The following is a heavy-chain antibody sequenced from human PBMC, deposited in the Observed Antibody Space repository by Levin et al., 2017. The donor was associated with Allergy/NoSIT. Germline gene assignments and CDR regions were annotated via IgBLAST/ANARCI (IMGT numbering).Heavy chain of an antibody. Sequence: SETLSLTCSVSGASIRSDGYYWGWIRQPPGEGLDWIGNIYFSGISYYNPSLKSRVTISVDTSKNQFSLKVSSVNAADTAVYYCARLKSDTYGSGTYVFDYWGQGTQVTVSS. CDR3: ARLKSDTYGSGTYVFDY. CDR1: GASIRSDGYY. D-gene: IGHD3-10*01. J-gene: IGHJ4*02. CDR2: IYFSGIS. V-gene: IGHV4-39*01.